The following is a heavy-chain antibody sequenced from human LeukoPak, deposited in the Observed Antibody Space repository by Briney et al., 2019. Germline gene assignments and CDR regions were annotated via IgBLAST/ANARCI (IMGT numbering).Heavy chain of an antibody. J-gene: IGHJ4*02. D-gene: IGHD3-22*01. Sequence: GGSLRLSCAASGFTFSSYGMHWVRQAPGKGLEWVAVIWYDGSNKYYADSVKGRFTISRDNSKNTLYLQMNSLRAEDTAVYYCARDFYDSSGYYSYLDYWGQGTLDTVSS. V-gene: IGHV3-33*01. CDR2: IWYDGSNK. CDR3: ARDFYDSSGYYSYLDY. CDR1: GFTFSSYG.